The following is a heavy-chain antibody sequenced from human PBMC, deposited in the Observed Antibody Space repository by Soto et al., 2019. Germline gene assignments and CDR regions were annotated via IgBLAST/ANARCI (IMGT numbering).Heavy chain of an antibody. J-gene: IGHJ4*02. V-gene: IGHV3-72*01. D-gene: IGHD1-26*01. CDR1: GFTLRDYS. CDR3: ARRGSGRYSDY. Sequence: EVQLVESGGGLVQPGGSLRLSCAVSGFTLRDYSMDWVRQVPGKGLEWVARSTNKVNSYTTEYAASVKGRFTISRDGSQNSLYLQMNSLKTEDTAVYYCARRGSGRYSDYWGQGTLVTVSS. CDR2: STNKVNSYTT.